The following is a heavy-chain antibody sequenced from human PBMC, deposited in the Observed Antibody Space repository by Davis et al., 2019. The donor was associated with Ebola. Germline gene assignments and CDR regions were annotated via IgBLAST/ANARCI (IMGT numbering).Heavy chain of an antibody. CDR3: AKGDRTPLYYDTSDDY. J-gene: IGHJ4*02. V-gene: IGHV3-74*01. CDR1: GFTFSNNW. CDR2: INTDGTTT. Sequence: GESLKISCAASGFTFSNNWMHWVRQAPGKGLVWVSRINTDGTTTSYADSVKGRFTISRDNAKNTLYLQMNSLTVADTAVYYCAKGDRTPLYYDTSDDYWGQGTLVTVSS. D-gene: IGHD3-22*01.